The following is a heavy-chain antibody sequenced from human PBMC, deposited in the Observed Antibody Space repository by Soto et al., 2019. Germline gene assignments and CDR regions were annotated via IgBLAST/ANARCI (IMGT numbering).Heavy chain of an antibody. D-gene: IGHD2-2*01. CDR2: IWNDGSNQ. CDR3: ASRSPALDY. Sequence: GESLKISCAASGFTFSSYGMHWVRQAPGKGLEWVAVIWNDGSNQYYADSVKGRFTISRDNSKNTLYLQMNSLRVEDTAVYYCASRSPALDYWGQGTLVTVSS. J-gene: IGHJ4*02. V-gene: IGHV3-33*01. CDR1: GFTFSSYG.